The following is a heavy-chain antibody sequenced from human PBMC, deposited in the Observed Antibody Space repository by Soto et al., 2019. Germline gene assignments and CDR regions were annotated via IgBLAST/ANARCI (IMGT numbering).Heavy chain of an antibody. CDR2: ISARGGSS. D-gene: IGHD3-16*02. V-gene: IGHV3-23*01. J-gene: IGHJ5*02. Sequence: EVQLLESGGGLGQPGGSLRLACAASGFSFNSYAMVCVRQAPGKGLEWGSVISARGGSSYFADSVKGRFTISRDNSTTVLALEMNNLRAEDTARSFRAKGSTEYRASVDRWVQGNLALVSS. CDR1: GFSFNSYA. CDR3: AKGSTEYRASVDR.